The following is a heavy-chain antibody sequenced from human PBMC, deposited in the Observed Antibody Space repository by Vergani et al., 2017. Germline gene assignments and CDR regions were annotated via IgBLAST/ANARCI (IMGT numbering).Heavy chain of an antibody. Sequence: QVQLVESGGGVVQPGRSLRLSCAASGFTFNQYGMHWVRQAPGKGLVWVAVTWYDGNNKQYADSVKGRFTISRDNSKSTMYLQMNSLRDEDTGVYYCARDLRLLYNRFDPWGQGTLVTVSS. V-gene: IGHV3-33*01. CDR2: TWYDGNNK. CDR3: ARDLRLLYNRFDP. J-gene: IGHJ5*02. CDR1: GFTFNQYG. D-gene: IGHD1-14*01.